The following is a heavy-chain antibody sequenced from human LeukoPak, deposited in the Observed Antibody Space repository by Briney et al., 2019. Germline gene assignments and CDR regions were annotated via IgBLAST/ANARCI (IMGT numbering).Heavy chain of an antibody. CDR1: GYTFTGYY. CDR2: INPNSGGT. D-gene: IGHD3-10*01. CDR3: ARAFPRITMVRGVMGGWFDP. J-gene: IGHJ5*02. Sequence: ASVKVSCKASGYTFTGYYMHWVRQAPGQGLEWMGWINPNSGGTNYAQKSQGRVTMTRDTSISTAYMELSRLRSDDTAVYYCARAFPRITMVRGVMGGWFDPWGQGTLVTVSS. V-gene: IGHV1-2*02.